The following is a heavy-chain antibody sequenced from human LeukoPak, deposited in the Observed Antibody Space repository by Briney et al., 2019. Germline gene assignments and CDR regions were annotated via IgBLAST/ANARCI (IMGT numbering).Heavy chain of an antibody. V-gene: IGHV1-18*01. CDR2: ISAYNGNT. Sequence: ASVKVSCKASGYTFTSYGISWVRQAPGQGLEWMGWISAYNGNTNYAQKLQGRVTITTDTSTSTAYMELRSLRSDDTAGYCSARGRRWESSSWKEIDYWGQGTLVTVSS. D-gene: IGHD6-13*01. CDR1: GYTFTSYG. J-gene: IGHJ4*02. CDR3: ARGRRWESSSWKEIDY.